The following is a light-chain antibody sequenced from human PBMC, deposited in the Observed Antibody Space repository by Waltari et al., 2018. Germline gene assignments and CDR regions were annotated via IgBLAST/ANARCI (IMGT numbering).Light chain of an antibody. CDR3: ATWDDSLSGRV. CDR1: SSNIGTNT. Sequence: QSVLTQPPSASGTPGQRVTLSCSGSSSNIGTNTVTWYQLLPGTAPKTVIFANSHRPSGVPDRFSASKSGTSASLVISGLQSEDEADYFCATWDDSLSGRVFGGGTKVTVL. J-gene: IGLJ3*02. V-gene: IGLV1-44*01. CDR2: ANS.